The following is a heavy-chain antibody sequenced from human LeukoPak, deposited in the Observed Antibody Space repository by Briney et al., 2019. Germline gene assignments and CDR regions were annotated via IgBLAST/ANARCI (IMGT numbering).Heavy chain of an antibody. CDR2: ISSDGSKT. Sequence: PGGPLRLSCAASGFIFSNYAMHWVRQAPGKGLEWVALISSDGSKTYHADSVKGRFSISGHNSNNTLYLQLHSLRAEDKPEYYCAGDTTYWYDSWSSGPQYFDYWGQGTLDTVSS. CDR1: GFIFSNYA. J-gene: IGHJ4*02. CDR3: AGDTTYWYDSWSSGPQYFDY. V-gene: IGHV3-30*01. D-gene: IGHD3-10*01.